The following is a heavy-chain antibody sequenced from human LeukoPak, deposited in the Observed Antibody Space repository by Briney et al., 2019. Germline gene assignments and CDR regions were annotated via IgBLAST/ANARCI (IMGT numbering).Heavy chain of an antibody. CDR2: IWYDGSNK. D-gene: IGHD3-10*01. CDR1: GFTFSSYG. Sequence: GGSLRLSCAASGFTFSSYGMHWVRQAPGKGLEWVAVIWYDGSNKYYADSVKGRFTISRDNSKNTLYLQMNSLRAEDTAVYYCAKARLVRGAMGYYMDVWGKGTMVTVSS. CDR3: AKARLVRGAMGYYMDV. J-gene: IGHJ6*03. V-gene: IGHV3-33*06.